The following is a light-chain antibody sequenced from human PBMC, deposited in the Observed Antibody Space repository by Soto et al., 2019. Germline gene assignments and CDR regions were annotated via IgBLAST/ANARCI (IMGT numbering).Light chain of an antibody. J-gene: IGKJ1*01. CDR3: LQNNSYPVT. CDR1: QSFSNF. V-gene: IGKV1-5*01. Sequence: DIQMTQSPSTLSASVGDSVTITCRASQSFSNFLAWFQQKPGKAPKLLIYTASSLQSGVPPRFSGSGSGTKFTLTISSLQPEDFATYYCLQNNSYPVTFGQGTKVEIK. CDR2: TAS.